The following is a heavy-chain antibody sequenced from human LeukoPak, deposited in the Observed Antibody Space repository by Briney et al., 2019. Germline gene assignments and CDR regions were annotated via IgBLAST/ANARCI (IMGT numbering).Heavy chain of an antibody. CDR3: ARGATISETGYFDF. V-gene: IGHV4-34*01. CDR1: GGSFSRYY. Sequence: PSETLSLTCAVYGGSFSRYYWSWIRQSPGKGLEWIAEIDHRGDTNYNPSVKSRVTISVDTSKNQFSLKVRSLSAADTALYYCARGATISETGYFDFWGQGTLLTVSP. D-gene: IGHD5-24*01. J-gene: IGHJ4*03. CDR2: IDHRGDT.